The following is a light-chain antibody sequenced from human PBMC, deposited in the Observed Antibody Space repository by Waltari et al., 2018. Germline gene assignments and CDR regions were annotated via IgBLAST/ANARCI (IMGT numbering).Light chain of an antibody. Sequence: QSVLTQPPSASGTPGQRVTISCSGSSPNIGSNTVNWYQQPPGTAPKLLIYSNNPRPSGVPDRFSGSKSGTSASLAISGLQSEDEADYYCAAWDDSLNGHWVFGGGTKLTVL. CDR3: AAWDDSLNGHWV. CDR2: SNN. V-gene: IGLV1-44*01. CDR1: SPNIGSNT. J-gene: IGLJ3*02.